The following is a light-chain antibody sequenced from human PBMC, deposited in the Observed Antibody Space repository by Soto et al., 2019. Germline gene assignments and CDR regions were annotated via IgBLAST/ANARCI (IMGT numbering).Light chain of an antibody. CDR1: RSVSSSF. J-gene: IGKJ5*01. V-gene: IGKV3-20*01. Sequence: EIVLTQSPGTLSLSPGGRATLSCRASRSVSSSFLAWYQQKPGQAPRLLIYGATTRATGIPDRLSGSGSGTDFTLTTSRLEPEDFAVYYCQQYGNSQIPVGQGTRLEIX. CDR2: GAT. CDR3: QQYGNSQIP.